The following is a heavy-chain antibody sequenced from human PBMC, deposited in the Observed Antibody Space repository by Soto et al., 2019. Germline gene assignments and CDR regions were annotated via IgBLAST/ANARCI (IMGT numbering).Heavy chain of an antibody. J-gene: IGHJ4*02. CDR2: ISNDGSNI. D-gene: IGHD6-19*01. CDR1: GFTFSIHW. V-gene: IGHV3-74*01. CDR3: AKLLPGIAVAALADY. Sequence: GGSLRLSCAAPGFTFSIHWMHWVRQVPGKGLVWVSRISNDGSNIGYADSVKGRFTISRDNGKNTLYLQMNSLRAEDTAVYYCAKLLPGIAVAALADYWGQGTLVTVSS.